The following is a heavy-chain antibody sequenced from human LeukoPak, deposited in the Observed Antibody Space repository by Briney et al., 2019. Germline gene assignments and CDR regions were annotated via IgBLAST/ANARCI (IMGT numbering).Heavy chain of an antibody. CDR2: IIPILGIA. D-gene: IGHD6-19*01. J-gene: IGHJ4*02. CDR1: GGTFSSYA. V-gene: IGHV1-69*04. Sequence: SVKVSCKASGGTFSSYAISWVRQAPGQGLEWMGRIIPILGIANYAQKFQGRVTITADKSTSTVYMELSSLRSKDTAVYYCAREDSSGWYYFDYWGQGTLVTVSS. CDR3: AREDSSGWYYFDY.